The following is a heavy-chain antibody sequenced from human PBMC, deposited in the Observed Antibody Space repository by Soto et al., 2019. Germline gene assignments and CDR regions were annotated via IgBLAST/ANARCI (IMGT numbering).Heavy chain of an antibody. CDR3: ARARQDTIFGVVIPPRYYYMDV. CDR1: GFTVSSNY. CDR2: IYSGGST. D-gene: IGHD3-3*01. J-gene: IGHJ6*03. V-gene: IGHV3-53*04. Sequence: GGSLRLSYAASGFTVSSNYMSWVRQAPGKGLEWVSVIYSGGSTYYADSVKGRFTISRHNSKNTLYLQMNSLRAEDTAVYYCARARQDTIFGVVIPPRYYYMDVWGKGTTVTVSS.